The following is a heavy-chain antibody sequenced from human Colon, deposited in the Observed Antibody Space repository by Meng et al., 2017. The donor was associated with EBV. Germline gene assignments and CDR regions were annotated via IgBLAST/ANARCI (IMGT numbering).Heavy chain of an antibody. J-gene: IGHJ4*02. CDR3: ARVTGKIYYDGSGYPEAFDY. Sequence: QGQTRDAGPGRVKPSQTLPLTCTVSGDSISSTDYYWSWVRQAPGKGLEWTGYIYYSGSRYYNPSLKSRVTISVDTSKNQFSLKLSSVTAADTAVYYCARVTGKIYYDGSGYPEAFDYWGQGTLVTVSS. CDR1: GDSISSTDYY. V-gene: IGHV4-30-4*01. CDR2: IYYSGSR. D-gene: IGHD3-22*01.